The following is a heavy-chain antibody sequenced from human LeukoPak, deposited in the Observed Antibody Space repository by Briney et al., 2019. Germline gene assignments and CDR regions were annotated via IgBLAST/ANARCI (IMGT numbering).Heavy chain of an antibody. Sequence: ASVKVSCKVSGYTLTELSMHWVRQAPGKGLEWMGGFDPEDGETIYAQKFQGRVTMTEDTSTDTAYMELSSLRSEDTAVYYCATTNFIRHYYYYMDVWGKGTTVTISS. CDR1: GYTLTELS. CDR2: FDPEDGET. CDR3: ATTNFIRHYYYYMDV. J-gene: IGHJ6*03. V-gene: IGHV1-24*01.